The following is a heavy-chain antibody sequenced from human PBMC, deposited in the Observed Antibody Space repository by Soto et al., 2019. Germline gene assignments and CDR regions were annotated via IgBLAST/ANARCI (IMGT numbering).Heavy chain of an antibody. J-gene: IGHJ5*02. CDR3: TAGGNWFDP. V-gene: IGHV3-15*01. CDR1: GFIVNSNY. CDR2: IKSVTNGGTT. Sequence: GGSLRLSCAASGFIVNSNYMSWVRQAPGKGLEWVGRIKSVTNGGTTDYAEPVKGRFIISRDDSKNTVFLQMSSLKAEDTAVYYCTAGGNWFDPWGQGTLVTVSS.